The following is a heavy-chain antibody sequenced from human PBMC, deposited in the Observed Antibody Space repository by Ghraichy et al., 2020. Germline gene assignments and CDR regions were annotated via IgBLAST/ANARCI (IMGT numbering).Heavy chain of an antibody. Sequence: SETLSLTCTVSGGSISSISYNWGWIRQPPGKGLEWIGSISHSGSTYYNVSLKSRVNMSVDTSRNQFSLKLSAVTAADTALYYCARPHGTSPFYYLDYWGQGILVTVSS. CDR2: ISHSGST. D-gene: IGHD5-24*01. V-gene: IGHV4-39*01. CDR3: ARPHGTSPFYYLDY. CDR1: GGSISSISYN. J-gene: IGHJ4*02.